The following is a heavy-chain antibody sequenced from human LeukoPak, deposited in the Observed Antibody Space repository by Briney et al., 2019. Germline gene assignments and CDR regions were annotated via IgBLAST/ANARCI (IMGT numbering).Heavy chain of an antibody. Sequence: ASVKVSCKASGYTFTGYYMHWVRQAPGQGLEWMGWINPNSGGTNYAQKFQGRVTMTRNTSISTAYMELSSLRSEDTAVYYCARGNQYYDFWSGYYSSWCWFDPWGQGTLVTVSS. CDR3: ARGNQYYDFWSGYYSSWCWFDP. CDR2: INPNSGGT. CDR1: GYTFTGYY. D-gene: IGHD3-3*01. J-gene: IGHJ5*02. V-gene: IGHV1-2*02.